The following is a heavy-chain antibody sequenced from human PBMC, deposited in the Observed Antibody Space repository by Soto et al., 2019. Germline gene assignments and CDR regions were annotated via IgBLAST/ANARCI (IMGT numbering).Heavy chain of an antibody. J-gene: IGHJ3*02. D-gene: IGHD3-22*01. V-gene: IGHV3-33*01. CDR3: ARGQGYYYDSSGSDAFDI. Sequence: QVQLVESGGGVVQPGRSLRLSCAASGFTFSSYGMHWVRQAPGKGLEWVAVIWYDGSNKYYADSVKGRFTISRDNSKKTLYLQMNSLRAEDTAVYYCARGQGYYYDSSGSDAFDIWGQGTMVTVSS. CDR2: IWYDGSNK. CDR1: GFTFSSYG.